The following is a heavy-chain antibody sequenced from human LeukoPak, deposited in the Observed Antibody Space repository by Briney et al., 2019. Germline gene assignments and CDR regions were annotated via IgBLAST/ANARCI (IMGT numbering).Heavy chain of an antibody. CDR2: INPNSGGT. CDR1: GYTFTGYY. Sequence: ASVKVSCKASGYTFTGYYMHWVRQAPGQGLEWMGWINPNSGGTNYAQKFQGRVTMTRDTSISTAYMELSRLRSDDTAVYYCVREDIVVVPAANWFDPWGQGTLVTVSS. D-gene: IGHD2-2*01. CDR3: VREDIVVVPAANWFDP. J-gene: IGHJ5*02. V-gene: IGHV1-2*02.